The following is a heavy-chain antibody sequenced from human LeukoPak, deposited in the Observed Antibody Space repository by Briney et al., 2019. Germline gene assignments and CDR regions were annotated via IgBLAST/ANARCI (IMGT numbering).Heavy chain of an antibody. J-gene: IGHJ3*02. V-gene: IGHV5-51*01. CDR2: IYPADSDI. D-gene: IGHD3-22*01. CDR1: GYSINNYW. CDR3: ARQYYYDSSGYYYDDAFDI. Sequence: GESLKISCKGSGYSINNYWIGWVRQMPGKGLEWMGIIYPADSDIRYSPSFQGQVTISADKSISTAYLQWSSLKASDTAMYYCARQYYYDSSGYYYDDAFDIWGQGTMVTVSS.